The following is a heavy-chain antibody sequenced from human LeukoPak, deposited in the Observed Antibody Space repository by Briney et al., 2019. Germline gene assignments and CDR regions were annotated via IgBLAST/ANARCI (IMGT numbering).Heavy chain of an antibody. CDR2: IRCDGSNK. CDR1: GFTFSSYG. CDR3: AKDPVNDYYGSGSGYYDYMGV. J-gene: IGHJ6*03. D-gene: IGHD3-10*01. V-gene: IGHV3-30*02. Sequence: GGSLRLSCAASGFTFSSYGMHWVRQAPGKGLEWVAFIRCDGSNKYYADSVKGRFTISRDNSKNTLYLQMNSLRAEDTAVYYFAKDPVNDYYGSGSGYYDYMGVWGKGTTVTISS.